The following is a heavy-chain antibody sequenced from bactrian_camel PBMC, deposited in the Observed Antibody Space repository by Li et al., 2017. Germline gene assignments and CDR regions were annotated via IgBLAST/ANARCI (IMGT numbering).Heavy chain of an antibody. V-gene: IGHV3S53*01. CDR3: AAERWYGGSCGTYEYKD. Sequence: HVQLVESGGGSVQTGWSLRLSCTVSADIYSRNNIGWYRQADGKEREWVSHINADGSSGYVDDVKGRFTISKDNAKNTVYLQMDNLKPEDTAMYYCAAERWYGGSCGTYEYKDWGQGTQVTVS. J-gene: IGHJ4*01. CDR2: INADGSS. CDR1: ADIYSRNN. D-gene: IGHD6*01.